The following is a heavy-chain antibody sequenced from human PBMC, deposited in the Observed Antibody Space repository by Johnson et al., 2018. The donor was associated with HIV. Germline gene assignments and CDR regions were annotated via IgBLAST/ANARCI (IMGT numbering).Heavy chain of an antibody. CDR1: GFTFSSYD. D-gene: IGHD1-14*01. Sequence: QVLLVESGGGVVQPGRSLRLSCAASGFTFSSYDMHWVRQAPGKGLAWVAVISYAGGNKYYADSVKGRFTISRDNSKNTLYLQMNSLRAEDTAVYYCARDDRPDGFDIWGQGTMVTVSS. CDR3: ARDDRPDGFDI. V-gene: IGHV3-30*03. J-gene: IGHJ3*02. CDR2: ISYAGGNK.